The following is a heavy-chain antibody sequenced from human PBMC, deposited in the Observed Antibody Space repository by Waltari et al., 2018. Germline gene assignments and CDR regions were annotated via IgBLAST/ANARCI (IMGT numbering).Heavy chain of an antibody. CDR2: IYHSGST. CDR3: ATSTMVQGDEGGAFDI. D-gene: IGHD3-10*01. J-gene: IGHJ3*02. Sequence: QLQLQESGPGLVKPSGTLALTCAVSGGSISSSNWWSWVSQPPGKGLEWIGEIYHSGSTNYNPSLKSRVTISVDKSKNQFSLKLSSVTAADTAVYYCATSTMVQGDEGGAFDIWGQGTMVTVSS. CDR1: GGSISSSNW. V-gene: IGHV4-4*02.